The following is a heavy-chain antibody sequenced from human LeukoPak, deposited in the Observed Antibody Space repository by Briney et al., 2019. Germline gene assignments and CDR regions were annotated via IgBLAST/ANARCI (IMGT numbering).Heavy chain of an antibody. CDR1: GGSISSYY. CDR3: ARIYSSSWYYFDY. CDR2: IYYSGST. V-gene: IGHV4-59*08. J-gene: IGHJ4*02. Sequence: SETLSLTCTVSGGSISSYYWSWIRQPPGKGLEWIGYIYYSGSTNYNPSLKSRVTISVDTSKNQFSLKLSSVTAADTAVYYCARIYSSSWYYFDYWGQGTLVTVSS. D-gene: IGHD6-13*01.